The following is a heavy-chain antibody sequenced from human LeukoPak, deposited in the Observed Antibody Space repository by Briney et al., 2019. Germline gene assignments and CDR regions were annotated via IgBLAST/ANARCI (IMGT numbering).Heavy chain of an antibody. V-gene: IGHV1-8*01. Sequence: ASVKVSCKASGYTFTSYDINWVRQATGQGLEWMGWMNPNSGNTGYAQKFQGRVTMTRNTSISTAYMELSSLRSEDTAVYYCARLNRIAMVRGVIIGRTWFDPWGQGTLVTVSS. CDR1: GYTFTSYD. CDR2: MNPNSGNT. J-gene: IGHJ5*02. CDR3: ARLNRIAMVRGVIIGRTWFDP. D-gene: IGHD3-10*01.